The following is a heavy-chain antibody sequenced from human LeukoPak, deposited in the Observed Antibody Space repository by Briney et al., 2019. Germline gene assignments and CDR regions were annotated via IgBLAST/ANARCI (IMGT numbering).Heavy chain of an antibody. D-gene: IGHD2-8*02. J-gene: IGHJ4*02. V-gene: IGHV3-53*01. Sequence: PGGSLRLSCAASGFIVSSDYISWVRQTPGKGLEWVSVIYSGGSTFYADSVKSRFTISRDNSKNTVYLQMNSLRAEDTAVYYCASGGKYCTGGACYGDWGQGTLVTVSS. CDR2: IYSGGST. CDR3: ASGGKYCTGGACYGD. CDR1: GFIVSSDY.